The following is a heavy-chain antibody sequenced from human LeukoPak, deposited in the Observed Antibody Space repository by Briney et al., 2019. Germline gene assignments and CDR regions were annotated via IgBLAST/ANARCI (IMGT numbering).Heavy chain of an antibody. CDR1: GGSITSTSFY. D-gene: IGHD6-19*01. Sequence: SETLSLTCTVSGGSITSTSFYWGWIRQPPGKGLAWLGSIYYSGSTYDNPSLKSRVSILVDRSKNQFSLNLNSVTAADTAVYYCARDRSVTGYWYFDLWGPGTLVTVSS. J-gene: IGHJ2*01. CDR2: IYYSGST. V-gene: IGHV4-39*07. CDR3: ARDRSVTGYWYFDL.